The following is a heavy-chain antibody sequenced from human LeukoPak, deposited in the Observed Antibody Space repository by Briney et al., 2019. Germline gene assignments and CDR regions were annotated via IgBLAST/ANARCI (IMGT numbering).Heavy chain of an antibody. V-gene: IGHV3-48*03. J-gene: IGHJ4*02. CDR3: ARDSTGWYSRLD. CDR1: GFTFSSYE. CDR2: ISRSGSIT. Sequence: GGSLRLSCAASGFTFSSYEMNWVCQAPGKGLEWVSYISRSGSITSYADSVKGRFTISRDNAKNSLYLQMNSLRVEDSAVYFCARDSTGWYSRLDWGQGTQDTVSS. D-gene: IGHD6-19*01.